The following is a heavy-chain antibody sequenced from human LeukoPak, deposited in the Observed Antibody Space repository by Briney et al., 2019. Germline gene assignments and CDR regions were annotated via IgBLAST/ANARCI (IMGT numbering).Heavy chain of an antibody. V-gene: IGHV3-23*01. Sequence: SGGSLRLSCAASGFTFSNYAMTWVRLAPGKGLEWVSAITGNTANTYYADSVKGRFTISRDNSKNTVYLQMNSLRVEDTAVYYCAKRYVSSNYYQCLGEWGQGTLVTVSS. J-gene: IGHJ4*02. D-gene: IGHD3-22*01. CDR3: AKRYVSSNYYQCLGE. CDR2: ITGNTANT. CDR1: GFTFSNYA.